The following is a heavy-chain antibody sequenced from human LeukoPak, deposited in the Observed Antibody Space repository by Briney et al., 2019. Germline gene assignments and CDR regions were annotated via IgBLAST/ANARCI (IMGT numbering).Heavy chain of an antibody. D-gene: IGHD1-26*01. V-gene: IGHV3-48*04. Sequence: GGSLRLSCAASGFTFSSYSMNWVRQAPGKGLEWVSYISSSGSTIYYADSVKGRFTISRDNAKNSLYLQMNSLRAEDTAVYYCATSGSYRYYFDYWGQGTLVTVSS. CDR2: ISSSGSTI. J-gene: IGHJ4*02. CDR1: GFTFSSYS. CDR3: ATSGSYRYYFDY.